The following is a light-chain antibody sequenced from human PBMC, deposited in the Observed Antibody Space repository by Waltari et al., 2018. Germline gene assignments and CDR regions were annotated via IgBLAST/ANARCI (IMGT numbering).Light chain of an antibody. J-gene: IGLJ2*01. Sequence: QPVLTQPPSSSASPGESARLTCTLPSDINVGSYNIYWYQPKPGSPPRYLLYYYSDSDKGQGSGVPSRFSGSKEASANTGILLISGLQSEDEADYYCMIWPSNAVVFGGGTKLTVL. CDR1: SDINVGSYN. CDR3: MIWPSNAVV. CDR2: YYSDSDK. V-gene: IGLV5-37*01.